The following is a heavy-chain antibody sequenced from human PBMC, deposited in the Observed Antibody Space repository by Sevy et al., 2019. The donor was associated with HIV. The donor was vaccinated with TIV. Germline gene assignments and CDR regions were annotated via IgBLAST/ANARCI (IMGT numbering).Heavy chain of an antibody. V-gene: IGHV3-30*03. D-gene: IGHD3-22*01. J-gene: IGHJ4*02. CDR2: ISYDGSTK. CDR1: GFIFSTYG. CDR3: ARGVQYYFDSSGPCGDY. Sequence: GGSLRLSCAASGFIFSTYGIHWVRQAPGKGLEWVSVISYDGSTKYYADSVKGQFTISRDNSKNTLYLQMDSLRPEDTAVYYCARGVQYYFDSSGPCGDYWGQGTLVTVSS.